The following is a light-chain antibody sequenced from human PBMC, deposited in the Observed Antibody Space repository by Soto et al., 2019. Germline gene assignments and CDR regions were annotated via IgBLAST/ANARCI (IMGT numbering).Light chain of an antibody. CDR3: CSYAGTSTHTV. Sequence: QSALTQPASVSGSPGQSITISCTGTSSDVGSYNLVSWYQQHPGKAPKLMICEVSKRPSGISDRFSGSKSGSTASLTISGLQAEDEADYYCCSYAGTSTHTVFGGGTQLTVL. V-gene: IGLV2-23*02. CDR2: EVS. CDR1: SSDVGSYNL. J-gene: IGLJ7*01.